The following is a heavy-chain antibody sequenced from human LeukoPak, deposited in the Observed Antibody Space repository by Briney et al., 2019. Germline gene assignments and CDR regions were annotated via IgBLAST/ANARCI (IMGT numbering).Heavy chain of an antibody. D-gene: IGHD3-10*01. CDR2: INPNSGGT. Sequence: ASVKVSCEASGYTFTGYYMHWVRQAPGQGLEWMGWINPNSGGTNYAQKFQGRVTMTRDTSISTAYMELIRLRSDDTAVYYCARDSLVRGAFWVQYYYYGLDVWGQGTTVTVSS. V-gene: IGHV1-2*02. CDR1: GYTFTGYY. J-gene: IGHJ6*02. CDR3: ARDSLVRGAFWVQYYYYGLDV.